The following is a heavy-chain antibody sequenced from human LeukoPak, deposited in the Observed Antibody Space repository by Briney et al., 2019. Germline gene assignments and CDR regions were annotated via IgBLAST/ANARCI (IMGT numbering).Heavy chain of an antibody. Sequence: GASVKVSCKASGYTFTSYAMNWVRQAPGQGLEWMGWINTNTGNPTYAQGFTGRFVFSLDTSVSTAYLQISSLKAEDTAVYYCARGPLSSYCSSTSCYMGGDYWGQGTLVTVSS. CDR2: INTNTGNP. J-gene: IGHJ4*02. D-gene: IGHD2-2*02. V-gene: IGHV7-4-1*02. CDR3: ARGPLSSYCSSTSCYMGGDY. CDR1: GYTFTSYA.